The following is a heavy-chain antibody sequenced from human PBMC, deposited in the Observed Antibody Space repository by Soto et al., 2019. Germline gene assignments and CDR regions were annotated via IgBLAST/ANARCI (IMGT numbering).Heavy chain of an antibody. D-gene: IGHD3-3*01. CDR3: ARGSDFWSGTFYYYYGMDV. CDR1: GFTFSSYS. Sequence: KPXGSLRLSCAASGFTFSSYSMNWVRQAPGKGLEWVSSISSSSSYIYYADSVKGRFTISRDNAKNSLYLQMNSLRAEDTAVYYCARGSDFWSGTFYYYYGMDVWGQGTTVTVSS. CDR2: ISSSSSYI. V-gene: IGHV3-21*01. J-gene: IGHJ6*02.